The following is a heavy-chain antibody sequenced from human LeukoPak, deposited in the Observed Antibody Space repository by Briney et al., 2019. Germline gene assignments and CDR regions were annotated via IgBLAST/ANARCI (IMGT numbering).Heavy chain of an antibody. V-gene: IGHV1-8*01. CDR2: MNPNSGNT. J-gene: IGHJ5*02. D-gene: IGHD6-19*01. CDR3: ARDIAVAGIWFDP. CDR1: GYTFTSYD. Sequence: ASAKVSCKASGYTFTSYDINWVRQATGQGLEWMGWMNPNSGNTGYAQKFQGRVTMTRNTSISTAYMELSSLRSEDTAVYYCARDIAVAGIWFDPWGQGTLVTVSS.